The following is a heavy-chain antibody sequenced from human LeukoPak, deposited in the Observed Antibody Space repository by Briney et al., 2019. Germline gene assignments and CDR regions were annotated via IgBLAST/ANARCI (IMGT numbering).Heavy chain of an antibody. CDR1: GFTFSRYW. V-gene: IGHV3-7*01. Sequence: GGSLRLSCAASGFTFSRYWMNWVRQAPGKGLEWVANIKQDGSEKYYVESVKGRFTISRDNAKNSLYLQMNSLRGEDTAVYYCTRTGEGYWGQGTLVTVSS. CDR2: IKQDGSEK. J-gene: IGHJ4*02. D-gene: IGHD1-1*01. CDR3: TRTGEGY.